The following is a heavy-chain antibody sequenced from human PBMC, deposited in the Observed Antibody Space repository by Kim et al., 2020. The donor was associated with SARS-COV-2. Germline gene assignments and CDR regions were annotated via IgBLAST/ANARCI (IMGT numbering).Heavy chain of an antibody. J-gene: IGHJ4*02. Sequence: GRFTISTDNAKNSLYLQMNSLRAEDTALYYCAKDIGDYYGSGRGLGSFDYWGQGTLVTVSS. V-gene: IGHV3-9*01. CDR3: AKDIGDYYGSGRGLGSFDY. D-gene: IGHD3-10*01.